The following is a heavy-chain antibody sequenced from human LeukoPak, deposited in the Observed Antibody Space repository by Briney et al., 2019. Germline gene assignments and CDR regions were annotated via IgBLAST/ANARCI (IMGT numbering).Heavy chain of an antibody. CDR1: GFTFSSYS. V-gene: IGHV3-48*04. CDR2: ISSSSSTI. Sequence: QSGGSQRLSCAASGFTFSSYSMNWVRQAPGKGLEWVSHISSSSSTIYYADSVKGRFTISRDNAKNSLYLQMNSLRAEDMALYYCAKDLGGYSSLGMDVWGKGTTVTVSS. J-gene: IGHJ6*03. CDR3: AKDLGGYSSLGMDV. D-gene: IGHD5-12*01.